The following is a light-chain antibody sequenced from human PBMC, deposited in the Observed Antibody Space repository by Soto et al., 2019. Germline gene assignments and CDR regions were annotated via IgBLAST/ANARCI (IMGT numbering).Light chain of an antibody. V-gene: IGKV1-5*01. CDR1: QSVGGR. CDR2: DVC. Sequence: DIQMTQSPCTLSASVGDTVTVTCRASQSVGGRLAWYQQTPGKAPRLLSDDVCSFESRVPSRFSGSGSDTDFTIISRRLQADDSASYYCQQYNTFSTFGQGTKVDIK. CDR3: QQYNTFST. J-gene: IGKJ1*01.